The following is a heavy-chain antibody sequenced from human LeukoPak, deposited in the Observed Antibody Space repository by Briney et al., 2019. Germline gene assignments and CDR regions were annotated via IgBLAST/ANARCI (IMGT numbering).Heavy chain of an antibody. J-gene: IGHJ4*02. Sequence: SETLSLTCPVSGGSIGTNYWTWIRQPPGKGLEYIGYIYYTGATNYNTSLTQRATMSVNTPKNQLSLRLSSVTAATTAVYFCAKYGNSGWVIDYWGQRTLVTVSS. V-gene: IGHV4-59*01. CDR2: IYYTGAT. CDR1: GGSIGTNY. CDR3: AKYGNSGWVIDY. D-gene: IGHD6-19*01.